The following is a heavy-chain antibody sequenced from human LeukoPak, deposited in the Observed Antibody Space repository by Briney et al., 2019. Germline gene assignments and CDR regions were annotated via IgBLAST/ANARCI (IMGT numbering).Heavy chain of an antibody. CDR2: ISGSGGST. V-gene: IGHV3-23*01. D-gene: IGHD3-9*01. CDR3: AKDLRRNYDILTGYYSYYYYMDV. CDR1: GFTFSSYA. Sequence: GGSLRLSCAASGFTFSSYAMSWVRQAPGKGLEWVSAISGSGGSTYYADSVKGRFTISRDNSKNTLYLQMNSLRAEDTAVYYCAKDLRRNYDILTGYYSYYYYMDVWGKGTTVTVSS. J-gene: IGHJ6*03.